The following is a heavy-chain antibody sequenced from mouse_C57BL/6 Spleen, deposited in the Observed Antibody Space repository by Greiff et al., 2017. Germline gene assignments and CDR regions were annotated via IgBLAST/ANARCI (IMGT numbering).Heavy chain of an antibody. V-gene: IGHV1-64*01. CDR3: AREGTMVTTEGLAY. Sequence: QVQLQQPGAELVKPGASVKLSCKASGYTFTSYGMHWVKQRPGQGLEWIGMIHPNSGSPTYNEKFKSKDTLTVDKSSSTAYMQLRSLTSEESAVYYCAREGTMVTTEGLAYWGQGTLVTVSA. D-gene: IGHD2-2*01. J-gene: IGHJ3*01. CDR1: GYTFTSYG. CDR2: IHPNSGSP.